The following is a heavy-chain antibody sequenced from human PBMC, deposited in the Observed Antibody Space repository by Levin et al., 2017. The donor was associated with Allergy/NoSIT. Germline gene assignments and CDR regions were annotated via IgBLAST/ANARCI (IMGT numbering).Heavy chain of an antibody. CDR1: GYTFNHYG. D-gene: IGHD5-12*01. Sequence: ASVKVSCTTSGYTFNHYGIDWVRQAPGQGLEWMGWISTDNGHTDYAQKFKGRVTMTTDRATTTAYMELRSLRSNDTAVYYCARGQGGYESFDYWGQGTLVTVSS. V-gene: IGHV1-18*01. CDR3: ARGQGGYESFDY. J-gene: IGHJ4*02. CDR2: ISTDNGHT.